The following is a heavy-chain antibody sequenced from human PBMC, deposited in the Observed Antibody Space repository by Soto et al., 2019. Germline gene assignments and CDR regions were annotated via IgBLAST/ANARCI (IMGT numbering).Heavy chain of an antibody. Sequence: AETLSLTCAVYNGSFRGSYCSWSRHPPQKGLEGIGEVDHRGNTHYNPSLKSRVTISGVTSQNQFSLHLSAVTAADTAVYYCARRRLSPSIIDASGTYTDGRAGGPNWFDPWGQGTLVTVSS. CDR1: NGSFRGSY. D-gene: IGHD3-16*01. V-gene: IGHV4-34*01. J-gene: IGHJ5*02. CDR3: ARRRLSPSIIDASGTYTDGRAGGPNWFDP. CDR2: VDHRGNT.